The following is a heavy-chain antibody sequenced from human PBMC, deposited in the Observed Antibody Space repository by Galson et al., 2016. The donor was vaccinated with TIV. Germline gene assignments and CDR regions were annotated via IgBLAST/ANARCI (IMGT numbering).Heavy chain of an antibody. CDR2: ISSDGSRK. J-gene: IGHJ5*02. CDR1: GFTFSDYV. D-gene: IGHD3-16*01. V-gene: IGHV3-30*04. Sequence: SLRLSCAGSGFTFSDYVLNWVRQAPGKGLQWVAFISSDGSRKYVADSVKGRFTISRDNSENTLYLQMNNLRPDDTAAYFCAKENDFDPWGQGTLVTFSS. CDR3: AKENDFDP.